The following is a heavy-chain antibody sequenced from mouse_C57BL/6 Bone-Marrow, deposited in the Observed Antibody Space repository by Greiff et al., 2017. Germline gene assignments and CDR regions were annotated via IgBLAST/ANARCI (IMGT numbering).Heavy chain of an antibody. Sequence: VQLQESGPELVKPGASVKISCKASGYAFSSSWMNWVKQRPGKGLEWIGRIYPGDGDTNYNGKFKGKATLTADKSSSTAYMQLSSLTSEDSAVYFCARGELTWTNWGQGTTLTVSS. CDR3: ARGELTWTN. D-gene: IGHD4-1*01. CDR2: IYPGDGDT. V-gene: IGHV1-82*01. J-gene: IGHJ2*01. CDR1: GYAFSSSW.